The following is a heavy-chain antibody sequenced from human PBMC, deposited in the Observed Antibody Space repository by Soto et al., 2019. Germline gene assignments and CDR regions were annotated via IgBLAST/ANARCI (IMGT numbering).Heavy chain of an antibody. CDR1: GFTFNNYG. V-gene: IGHV3-33*01. Sequence: QVPPVESGGGVVQPGRSLRLSCAASGFTFNNYGMHWVRQAPGKGLEWVAVIWYDGSYKYNADSVKGRFTISRDTSKNTLYLQMNSLRGEDTAVYHCARGNWNYGYFDYWGQGTLVTVSS. CDR2: IWYDGSYK. J-gene: IGHJ4*02. CDR3: ARGNWNYGYFDY. D-gene: IGHD1-7*01.